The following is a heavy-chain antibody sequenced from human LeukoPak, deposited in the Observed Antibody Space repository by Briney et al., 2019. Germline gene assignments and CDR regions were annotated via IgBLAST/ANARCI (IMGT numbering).Heavy chain of an antibody. J-gene: IGHJ4*02. Sequence: GGSLRLSCAASGFTFSSYGMHWVRQAPGKGLEWVAFIRYDGSNKYYADSVKGRFTISRDNSKNTLYLQMNSLRAEDTAVYYCAKEYGASYLYFDYWGQGTLVTVSS. V-gene: IGHV3-30*02. CDR1: GFTFSSYG. D-gene: IGHD1-26*01. CDR3: AKEYGASYLYFDY. CDR2: IRYDGSNK.